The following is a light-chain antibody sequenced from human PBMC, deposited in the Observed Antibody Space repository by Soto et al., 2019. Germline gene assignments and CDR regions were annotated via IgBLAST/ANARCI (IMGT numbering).Light chain of an antibody. J-gene: IGLJ1*01. CDR1: SSDVGSYNS. Sequence: QSVLTQPASVSGSPGQSIAISCTGTSSDVGSYNSVSWYQQHPGNAPKLMIYEGSKRPSGVSDRFYCSQSGNTASLTISGLQAADEADYSCCSYAGNPYVFGTGTKLTVL. CDR3: CSYAGNPYV. CDR2: EGS. V-gene: IGLV2-23*01.